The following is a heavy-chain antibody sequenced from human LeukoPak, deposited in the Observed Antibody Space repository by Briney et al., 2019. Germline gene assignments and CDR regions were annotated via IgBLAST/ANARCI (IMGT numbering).Heavy chain of an antibody. Sequence: GGSLRLSCAASGLTVSNQFMDWVRQAPGKGLEWVSTIYSGGATYYSDSVRGRFTISRDSSQNTVYLQMNSLRAEDTAVYYCAGEGVNYYDSSGYYAVSWGQGTLVTVSS. CDR3: AGEGVNYYDSSGYYAVS. CDR1: GLTVSNQF. V-gene: IGHV3-66*01. J-gene: IGHJ5*02. D-gene: IGHD3-22*01. CDR2: IYSGGAT.